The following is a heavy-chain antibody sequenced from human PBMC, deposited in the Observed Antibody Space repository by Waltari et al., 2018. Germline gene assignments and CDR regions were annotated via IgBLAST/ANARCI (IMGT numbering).Heavy chain of an antibody. D-gene: IGHD1-26*01. V-gene: IGHV4-34*01. CDR2: INHSGST. J-gene: IGHJ4*02. CDR3: AREARVGGARRFDY. Sequence: QVQLQQWGAGLLKPSETLSLTCAVYGGSFSGYYWSWIRQPPGKGLEWMGEINHSGSTNYNPSLKSRVTISVDTSKNQFSLKLSSVTAADTAVYYCAREARVGGARRFDYWGQGTLVTVSS. CDR1: GGSFSGYY.